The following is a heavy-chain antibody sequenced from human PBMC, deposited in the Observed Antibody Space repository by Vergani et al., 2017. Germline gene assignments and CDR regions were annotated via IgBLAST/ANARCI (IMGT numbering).Heavy chain of an antibody. CDR2: IYTSGST. J-gene: IGHJ6*02. D-gene: IGHD2-2*01. CDR3: ARPRQIGYCSSTSCRRRVSYYYYGMDV. V-gene: IGHV4-4*07. CDR1: GGSISSYY. Sequence: QVQLQESGPGLVKPSETLSLTCTVSGGSISSYYWSWIRQPAGKGLEWIGRIYTSGSTNYNPSLKSRVTMSVDTSKNQFSLKLSSVTAADTAVYYCARPRQIGYCSSTSCRRRVSYYYYGMDVWGQGTTVTVSS.